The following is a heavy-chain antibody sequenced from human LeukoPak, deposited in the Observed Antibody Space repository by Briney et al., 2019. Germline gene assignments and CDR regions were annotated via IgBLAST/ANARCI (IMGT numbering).Heavy chain of an antibody. Sequence: TSVKVSCKASGYTFTGYYMHWVRQAPGQGLEWMGWINPNSGGTKYAQKFQGRVTMTSDASISTAYMELSSLRSDDTAVYYCASRPDQHLLYYFDYWGQGALVTVSS. D-gene: IGHD2-15*01. V-gene: IGHV1-2*02. CDR3: ASRPDQHLLYYFDY. CDR2: INPNSGGT. J-gene: IGHJ4*02. CDR1: GYTFTGYY.